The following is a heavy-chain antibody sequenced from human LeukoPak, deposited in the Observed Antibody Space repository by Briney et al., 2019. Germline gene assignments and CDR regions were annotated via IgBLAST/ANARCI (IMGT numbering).Heavy chain of an antibody. CDR1: GGSISSSSYY. CDR2: IYYSGST. J-gene: IGHJ4*02. Sequence: SETLSLTCTVSGGSISSSSYYWGWIRQPPGKGLEWIGSIYYSGSTYYNPSLKSRVSISVDTSNNQFSLRSTSATAADTAMYYCARGRFAELLFDIWGQGTLVTVSS. CDR3: ARGRFAELLFDI. D-gene: IGHD3-10*01. V-gene: IGHV4-39*07.